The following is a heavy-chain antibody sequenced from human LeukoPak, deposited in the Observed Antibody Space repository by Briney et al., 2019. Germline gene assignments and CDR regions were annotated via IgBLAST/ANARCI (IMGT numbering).Heavy chain of an antibody. J-gene: IGHJ5*02. Sequence: GGSLRLSCAASGFTFSSYAMSWVRQAPGKGLEWVSGISGSGGSTYYADSVKGRFTVSRDNSKNTLYLQMNSLRAEDTAVYYCAKLPIVVVVAATWWFDPWGQGTLVTVSS. CDR3: AKLPIVVVVAATWWFDP. CDR1: GFTFSSYA. D-gene: IGHD2-15*01. CDR2: ISGSGGST. V-gene: IGHV3-23*01.